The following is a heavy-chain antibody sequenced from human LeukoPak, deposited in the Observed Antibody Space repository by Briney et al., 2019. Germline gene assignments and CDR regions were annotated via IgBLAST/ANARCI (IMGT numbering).Heavy chain of an antibody. Sequence: PGGSLRLSCAASGSTFSSYAMSWVRQAPGKGLDWVSAISGSGGSTYYADSVKGRFTISRDNSKNTLYLQMNSLRAEDTAVYYCAKFLPTHIVVANYYFDYWGQGTLVTVSS. D-gene: IGHD2-21*01. CDR3: AKFLPTHIVVANYYFDY. V-gene: IGHV3-23*01. CDR1: GSTFSSYA. CDR2: ISGSGGST. J-gene: IGHJ4*02.